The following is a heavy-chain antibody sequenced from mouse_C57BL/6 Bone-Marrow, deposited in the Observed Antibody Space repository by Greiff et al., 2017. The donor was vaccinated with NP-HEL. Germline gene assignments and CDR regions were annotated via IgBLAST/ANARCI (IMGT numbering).Heavy chain of an antibody. CDR3: TQSPEFAY. CDR1: GYTFTDYE. CDR2: IDPETGGT. J-gene: IGHJ3*01. V-gene: IGHV1-15*01. Sequence: QVQLKQSGAELVRPGASVTLSCKASGYTFTDYEMHWVKQTPVHGLEWIGAIDPETGGTAYNQKFKGKAILTADKSSSTAYMELRSLTSEDSAVYYCTQSPEFAYWGQGTLVTVSA.